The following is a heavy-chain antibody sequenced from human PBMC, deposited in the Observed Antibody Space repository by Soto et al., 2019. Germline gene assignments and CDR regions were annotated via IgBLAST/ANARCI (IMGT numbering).Heavy chain of an antibody. V-gene: IGHV5-51*01. D-gene: IGHD2-21*02. J-gene: IGHJ6*02. CDR3: ARRDTHYYFGMDV. Sequence: GESLKISCKGSGYSFTSYWIGWVRQMPGKGLEWMGIIYPGDSDTRCSPSFQGQVTISADKSISTAYLQWSSLKASDTAMYYCARRDTHYYFGMDVWGQGPTVTVSS. CDR2: IYPGDSDT. CDR1: GYSFTSYW.